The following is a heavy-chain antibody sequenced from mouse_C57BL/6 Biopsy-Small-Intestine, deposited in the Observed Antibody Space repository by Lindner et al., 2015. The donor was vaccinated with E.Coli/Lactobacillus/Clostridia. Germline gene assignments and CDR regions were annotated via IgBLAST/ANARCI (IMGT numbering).Heavy chain of an antibody. V-gene: IGHV1-81*01. CDR2: IYPRSGNT. J-gene: IGHJ4*01. D-gene: IGHD1-1*01. CDR3: VRYGDYYGSTLAPYYAMDY. Sequence: VQLQESGAELARPGASVKLSCKASGYTFTSYGISWVKQRTGQGLEWIGEIYPRSGNTYYNEKFKGKATLTVDKSSSTAYMELRSLTSEDSAVYFCVRYGDYYGSTLAPYYAMDYWGQGTSVTVSS. CDR1: GYTFTSYG.